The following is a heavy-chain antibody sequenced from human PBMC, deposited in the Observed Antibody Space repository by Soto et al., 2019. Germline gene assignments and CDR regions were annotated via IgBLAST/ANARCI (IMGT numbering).Heavy chain of an antibody. D-gene: IGHD3-10*01. CDR2: INQDGSQK. CDR1: GFTFSSDW. V-gene: IGHV3-7*05. CDR3: ARDGSYGNDFDY. J-gene: IGHJ4*02. Sequence: GGSLRLSCAASGFTFSSDWMTWVRQTPGKGLEWVANINQDGSQKYYVDSVKGRFAVSRDNAKNSLYLQMNSLRAEDTAVYYCARDGSYGNDFDYWGQGTLVTVSS.